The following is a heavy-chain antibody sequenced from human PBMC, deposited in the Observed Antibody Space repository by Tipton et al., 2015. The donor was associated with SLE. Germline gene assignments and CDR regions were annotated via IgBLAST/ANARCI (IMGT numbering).Heavy chain of an antibody. V-gene: IGHV3-30*18. CDR2: IWNDGSYK. Sequence: RSLRLSCAASGLTFSSYGMHWVRQAPGKGLEWVAVIWNDGSYKYYAGSVKGRFTISRDNSKNTLYLQMNSLRAEDTAMYYCAKAGYGGSFLIDCWGQGTLVTVSS. D-gene: IGHD1-26*01. J-gene: IGHJ4*02. CDR3: AKAGYGGSFLIDC. CDR1: GLTFSSYG.